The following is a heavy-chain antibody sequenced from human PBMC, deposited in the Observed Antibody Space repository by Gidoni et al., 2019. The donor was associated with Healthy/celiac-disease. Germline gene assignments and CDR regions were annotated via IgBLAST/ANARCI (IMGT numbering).Heavy chain of an antibody. Sequence: EVQLLESGGGLVQPGGSLRLSCAASGFTFSSYAMSWVRQAPGKGLEWVSAISVSGGSTYYADSVKGRFTISRDNSKNTLYLQMNSLRAEDTAVYYCAKPNQYYYDSSGYYDYWGQGTLVTVSS. V-gene: IGHV3-23*01. D-gene: IGHD3-22*01. CDR2: ISVSGGST. CDR1: GFTFSSYA. CDR3: AKPNQYYYDSSGYYDY. J-gene: IGHJ4*02.